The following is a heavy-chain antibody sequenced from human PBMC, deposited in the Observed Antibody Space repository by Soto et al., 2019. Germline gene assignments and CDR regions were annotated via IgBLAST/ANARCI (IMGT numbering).Heavy chain of an antibody. CDR1: GGSFSGYY. Sequence: QVQLQQWGAGLLKPSETLSLTCAVYGGSFSGYYWSWIRQPPGQGLEWVGEINHRGSTNYNPSLKCRATISVNTSKNPFSLQLSSVTAADTAVYYCARGRIAVARHYYYYMDVWGKGTTVTVSS. J-gene: IGHJ6*03. V-gene: IGHV4-34*01. CDR2: INHRGST. CDR3: ARGRIAVARHYYYYMDV. D-gene: IGHD6-19*01.